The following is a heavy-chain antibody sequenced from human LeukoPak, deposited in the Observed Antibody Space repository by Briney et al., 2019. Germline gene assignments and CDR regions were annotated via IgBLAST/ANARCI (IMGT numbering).Heavy chain of an antibody. V-gene: IGHV4-34*01. CDR1: GGSFSGYY. CDR2: INHSGST. Sequence: PSETLSLTCAVYGGSFSGYYWSWIRQPPGKGLEWIGEINHSGSTNYNPSLKSRVTISVDTSKNQFSLKLSSVTAADTAVYYCARMIAAHSYYYYYYMDVWGKGTTVTVSS. CDR3: ARMIAAHSYYYYYYMDV. D-gene: IGHD6-6*01. J-gene: IGHJ6*03.